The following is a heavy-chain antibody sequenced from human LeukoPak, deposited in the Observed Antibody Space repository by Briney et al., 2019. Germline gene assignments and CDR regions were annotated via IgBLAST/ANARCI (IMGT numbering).Heavy chain of an antibody. CDR2: IYYSGST. Sequence: SETLSLTCTVSGGSISSSSYYWGWIRQPPGKGLEWIGSIYYSGSTYYNPSLKSRVTISVDTSKNQFSLKLSSVTAADTAVYYCASALTDSSGWYVGGWFDPWGQGTLVTVSS. CDR1: GGSISSSSYY. J-gene: IGHJ5*02. D-gene: IGHD6-13*01. V-gene: IGHV4-39*01. CDR3: ASALTDSSGWYVGGWFDP.